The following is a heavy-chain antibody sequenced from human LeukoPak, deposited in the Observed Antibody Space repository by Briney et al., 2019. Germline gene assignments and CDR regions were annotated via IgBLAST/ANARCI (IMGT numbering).Heavy chain of an antibody. V-gene: IGHV1-24*01. CDR3: ATECGYSGYDSCEDY. Sequence: ASVKVSCKVSGYTLTELSMHWVRQAPGKGLEWMGGFDPEDGETIYAQKFQGRVTMTEDTSTDTAYMELRSLRSEDTAVYYCATECGYSGYDSCEDYWGQGTLVTVSS. D-gene: IGHD5-12*01. CDR1: GYTLTELS. CDR2: FDPEDGET. J-gene: IGHJ4*02.